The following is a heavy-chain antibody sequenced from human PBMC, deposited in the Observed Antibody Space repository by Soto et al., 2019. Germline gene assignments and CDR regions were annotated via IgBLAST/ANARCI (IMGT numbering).Heavy chain of an antibody. Sequence: SETLSLACTVSGGSISSYYWSWIRQPPGKGLEWIGYIYYSGSTNYNPSLKSRVTISVDTSKNQFSLKLSSVTAADTAVYYCARQGEIVGAGPELDAEYSQHGGQGTLVTVPS. CDR1: GGSISSYY. CDR3: ARQGEIVGAGPELDAEYSQH. V-gene: IGHV4-59*08. D-gene: IGHD3-22*01. CDR2: IYYSGST. J-gene: IGHJ1*01.